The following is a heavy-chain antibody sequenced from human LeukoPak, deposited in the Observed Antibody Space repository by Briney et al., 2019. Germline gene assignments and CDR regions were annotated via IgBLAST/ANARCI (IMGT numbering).Heavy chain of an antibody. D-gene: IGHD6-19*01. J-gene: IGHJ6*02. Sequence: SETLSLTCTVSGVSISRSSYYWGWIRQPPGQGLEWIGSIYYSGSTYYNPSLKSRVTIPVDTSKNQFSLKLSSVTAADTAVYYCASLSSGWYYYYYGMDVWGQGTTVTVSS. V-gene: IGHV4-39*01. CDR1: GVSISRSSYY. CDR3: ASLSSGWYYYYYGMDV. CDR2: IYYSGST.